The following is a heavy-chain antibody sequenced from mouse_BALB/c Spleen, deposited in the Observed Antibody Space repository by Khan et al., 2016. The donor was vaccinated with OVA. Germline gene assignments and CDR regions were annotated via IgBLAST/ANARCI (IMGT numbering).Heavy chain of an antibody. V-gene: IGHV3-2*02. CDR2: IKYSGST. Sequence: EVQLQESGPGLVKPSQSLSLTCTVTGYAITSDYAWNWIRQFPGNKLEWMGYIKYSGSTSYTPSPKSRSSITRATSKNQFFLQLKSVTSENTATYDWARSGTISTVVVTDFDFWGQGTTLTVSA. J-gene: IGHJ2*01. CDR1: GYAITSDYA. CDR3: ARSGTISTVVVTDFDF. D-gene: IGHD1-1*01.